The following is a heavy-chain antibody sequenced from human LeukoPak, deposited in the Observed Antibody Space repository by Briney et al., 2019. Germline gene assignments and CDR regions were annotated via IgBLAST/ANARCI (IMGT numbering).Heavy chain of an antibody. CDR1: GFTFSSYS. CDR3: ARDRNMRPNRLGPLDY. CDR2: ISSSSSYI. D-gene: IGHD2/OR15-2a*01. V-gene: IGHV3-21*01. J-gene: IGHJ4*02. Sequence: GGSLRLSCAASGFTFSSYSMNWVRQAPGKGLEWVSSISSSSSYIYYADSVKGRFTISRDNVKNSLYLQMNSLGAEDTAVYYCARDRNMRPNRLGPLDYWGQGTLVTVSS.